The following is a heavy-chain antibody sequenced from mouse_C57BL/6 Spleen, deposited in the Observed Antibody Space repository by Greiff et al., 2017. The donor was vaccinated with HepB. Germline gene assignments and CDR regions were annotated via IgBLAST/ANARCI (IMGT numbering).Heavy chain of an antibody. D-gene: IGHD1-1*01. J-gene: IGHJ4*01. V-gene: IGHV3-6*01. CDR3: ARYDYGSSYAMDY. CDR2: ISYDGSN. CDR1: GYSITSGYY. Sequence: ESGPGLVKPSQSLSLTCSVTGYSITSGYYWNWIRQFPGNKLEWMGYISYDGSNNYNPSLKNRISITRDTSKNQFFLKLNSVTTEDTATYYCARYDYGSSYAMDYWGQGTSVTVSS.